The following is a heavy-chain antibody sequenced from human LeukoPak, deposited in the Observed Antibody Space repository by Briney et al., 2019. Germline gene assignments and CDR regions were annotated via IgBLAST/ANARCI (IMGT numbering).Heavy chain of an antibody. CDR3: ARARLGGYGYPRNYFGY. CDR2: IYHSGSA. CDR1: GGSISSGGYS. Sequence: SQTLSLTCAVSGGSISSGGYSWSWIRQPPGKGLEWIGYIYHSGSAYYNPSLKSRVTISVDRSKNQFSLKLSSVTAADTAVYYCARARLGGYGYPRNYFGYWGQGTLVTVSS. J-gene: IGHJ4*02. V-gene: IGHV4-30-2*01. D-gene: IGHD5-18*01.